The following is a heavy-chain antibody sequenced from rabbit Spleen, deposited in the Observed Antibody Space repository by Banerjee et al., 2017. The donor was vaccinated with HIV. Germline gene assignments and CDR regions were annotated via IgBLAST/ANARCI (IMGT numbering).Heavy chain of an antibody. V-gene: IGHV1S45*01. Sequence: QEQLEESGGDLVKPEGTLTLTCTVSGFSFSANYYMCWVRQAPGKGLEWIACIYAGGSGSTYYASWAKGRFTISKTSSTTVDLQMTSLTAADTATYFCARDDGSYDYIDGYFNLWGPGTLVTVS. CDR1: GFSFSANYY. CDR2: IYAGGSGST. CDR3: ARDDGSYDYIDGYFNL. D-gene: IGHD6-1*01. J-gene: IGHJ4*01.